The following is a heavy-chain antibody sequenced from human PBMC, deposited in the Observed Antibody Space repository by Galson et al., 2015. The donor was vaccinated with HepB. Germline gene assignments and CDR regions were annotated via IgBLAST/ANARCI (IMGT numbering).Heavy chain of an antibody. V-gene: IGHV1-18*04. Sequence: SVKVSCKASGYTFTSNGISWVRQAPGQGLEWMGWISTRGGNTNYAQRLQGRVTMTTDTSTSTAYMELRRLRSDDTAIYYCVRDRLLSFDYWGQGTLVTVSS. J-gene: IGHJ4*02. CDR3: VRDRLLSFDY. CDR2: ISTRGGNT. D-gene: IGHD2-21*01. CDR1: GYTFTSNG.